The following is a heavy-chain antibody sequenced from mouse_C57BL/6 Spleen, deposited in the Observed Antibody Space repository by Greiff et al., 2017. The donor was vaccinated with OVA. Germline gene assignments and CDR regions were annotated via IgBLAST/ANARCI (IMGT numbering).Heavy chain of an antibody. CDR2: ISNLAYSI. V-gene: IGHV5-15*04. J-gene: IGHJ1*03. D-gene: IGHD1-1*01. CDR3: ARPYGSSSYGYFDV. CDR1: GFTFSDYG. Sequence: EVMLVESGGGLVQPGGSLKLSCAASGFTFSDYGMAWVRQAPRKGPEWVAFISNLAYSIYYADTVTGRFTISRENAKNTLYLEMSSLRSEDTAMYYCARPYGSSSYGYFDVWGTGTTVTVSS.